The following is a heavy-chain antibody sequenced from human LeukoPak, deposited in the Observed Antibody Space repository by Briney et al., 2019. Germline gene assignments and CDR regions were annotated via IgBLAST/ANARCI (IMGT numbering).Heavy chain of an antibody. J-gene: IGHJ4*02. CDR2: ISGGGDSE. V-gene: IGHV3-23*01. CDR3: VKDPADYFDGSGSYFDH. CDR1: GFIFSDHA. Sequence: GGSLRLSCAASGFIFSDHAMNWVRQAPGRGLEWVSVISGGGDSEFYADSVKGRCTISRDNSKNMLYLEMSNLRAEDTATYYCVKDPADYFDGSGSYFDHWGQGTLVTVSS. D-gene: IGHD3-22*01.